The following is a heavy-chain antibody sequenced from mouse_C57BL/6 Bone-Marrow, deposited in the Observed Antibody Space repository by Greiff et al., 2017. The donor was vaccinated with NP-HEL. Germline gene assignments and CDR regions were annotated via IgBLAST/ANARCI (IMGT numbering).Heavy chain of an antibody. CDR3: ARLGTTVVAWYFDV. D-gene: IGHD1-1*01. CDR2: INPYNGGT. Sequence: VQLQQSGPVLVKPGASVKMPCKASGYTFTDYYMNWVKQSHGKSLEWIGVINPYNGGTSYNQKFKGKATLTVDKSSSTAYMELNSLTSEDSAVYYCARLGTTVVAWYFDVWGTGTTVTVSS. CDR1: GYTFTDYY. V-gene: IGHV1-19*01. J-gene: IGHJ1*03.